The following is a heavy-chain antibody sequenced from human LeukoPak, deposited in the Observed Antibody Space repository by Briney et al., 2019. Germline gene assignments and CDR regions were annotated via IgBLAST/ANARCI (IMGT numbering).Heavy chain of an antibody. Sequence: GGSLRLSCSVSGFTFSTDVIHWVRQAPGKGLEYVSAISSNGDNTYYADSVKGRFTISRDNSKNTLYLQMSSLRADDTAVYYCVRGTGYWGQGTLVTVSS. V-gene: IGHV3-64D*06. CDR1: GFTFSTDV. CDR2: ISSNGDNT. J-gene: IGHJ4*02. CDR3: VRGTGY.